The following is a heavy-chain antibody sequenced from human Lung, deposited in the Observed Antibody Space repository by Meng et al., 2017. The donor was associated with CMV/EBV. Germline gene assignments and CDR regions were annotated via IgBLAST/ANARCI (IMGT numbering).Heavy chain of an antibody. J-gene: IGHJ4*02. V-gene: IGHV3-23*01. CDR1: GFTFSSYA. CDR2: ISGSGGST. CDR3: VSAYDYVDY. D-gene: IGHD3-16*01. Sequence: GESLKISCAASGFTFSSYAMSWVRQAPGKGLEWVSAISGSGGSTYYADSVKGRFTISRDNAKNTLYLQMNSLRAEDTGVYYCVSAYDYVDYWGQGTLVTVSS.